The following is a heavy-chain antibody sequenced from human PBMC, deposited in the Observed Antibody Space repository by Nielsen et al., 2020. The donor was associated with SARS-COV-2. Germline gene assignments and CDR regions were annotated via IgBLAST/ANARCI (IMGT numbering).Heavy chain of an antibody. V-gene: IGHV4-61*02. CDR1: GGSISSGSYY. CDR2: IYTSGST. D-gene: IGHD5-18*01. Sequence: SATLSLTCTVSGGSISSGSYYWRWIRQPAGKGLEWIGRIYTSGSTNYNPSLKSRVTISVDTSKNQFSLKLSSVTAADTAVYYCARDRSVVDTAMVGWYYYYGMDVWGQGTTVTVSS. CDR3: ARDRSVVDTAMVGWYYYYGMDV. J-gene: IGHJ6*02.